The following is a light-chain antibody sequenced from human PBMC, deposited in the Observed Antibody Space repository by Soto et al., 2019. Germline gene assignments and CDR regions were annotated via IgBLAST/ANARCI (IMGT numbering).Light chain of an antibody. J-gene: IGKJ2*01. CDR3: QQYNNCSPST. CDR1: QSVSSY. V-gene: IGKV3-15*01. CDR2: GAS. Sequence: EIVMTQSPATLSVSPGERATLSCRASQSVSSYLAWYQQKPGQAPRLLIYGASTRATGIPARLSGSGSGTELPLTISSLQSEAFVVYYCQQYNNCSPSTFGQGTKLEIK.